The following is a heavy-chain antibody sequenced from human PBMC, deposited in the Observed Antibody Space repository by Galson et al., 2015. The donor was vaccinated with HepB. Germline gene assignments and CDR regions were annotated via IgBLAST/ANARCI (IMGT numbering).Heavy chain of an antibody. V-gene: IGHV1-69*13. CDR1: GGTFSSYA. D-gene: IGHD3-16*01. Sequence: SVKVSCKASGGTFSSYAISWVRQAPGQGLEWMGGIIPIFGTANYAQKFQGRVTITADESTSTAYMELSSLRSEDTAVYYCARGGVDYPGWFDPWGQGTLVTVSS. CDR2: IIPIFGTA. J-gene: IGHJ5*02. CDR3: ARGGVDYPGWFDP.